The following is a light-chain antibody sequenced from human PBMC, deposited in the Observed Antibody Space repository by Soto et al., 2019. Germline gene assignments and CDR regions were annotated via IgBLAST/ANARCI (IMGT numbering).Light chain of an antibody. CDR3: AAWDDSLSAFYV. CDR1: SSNIGSNY. J-gene: IGLJ1*01. CDR2: RNN. Sequence: QSVLTQPPSASGTPGQRVTISCSGSSSNIGSNYVYWYQQLPGTAPKLLIYRNNQRPSGVPDRFSGSKSGTSASLAISGLRSEGEADYYCAAWDDSLSAFYVFGTGTKLTVL. V-gene: IGLV1-47*01.